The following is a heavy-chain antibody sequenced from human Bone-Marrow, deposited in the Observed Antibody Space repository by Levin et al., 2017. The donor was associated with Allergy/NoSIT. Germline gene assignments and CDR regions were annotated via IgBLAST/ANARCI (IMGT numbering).Heavy chain of an antibody. J-gene: IGHJ4*02. CDR1: GYSFLAHG. CDR3: VRERREANMVTVTDY. V-gene: IGHV1-18*01. Sequence: GASVKVSCKASGYSFLAHGFSWVRQAPGQGLEWMGWISVYKGDTKYAQRFQDRVTMTTDTSTSTAYMQLMSLRSDDTAIYYCVRERREANMVTVTDYWGQGTQVSVSS. CDR2: ISVYKGDT. D-gene: IGHD5-18*01.